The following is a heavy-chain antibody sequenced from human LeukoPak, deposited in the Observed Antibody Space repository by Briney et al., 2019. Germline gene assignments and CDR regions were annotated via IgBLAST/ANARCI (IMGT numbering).Heavy chain of an antibody. CDR2: ISGRGGTT. CDR1: GFTFSNYA. Sequence: GGSLRLSCVASGFTFSNYAMSWVRQAPEKGLEWVSSISGRGGTTYYADSVKGRFTISRDDSKNTLYLQMNSLRADDTAMYYCAKSYGGRGAHWAFDMWGQGEMVTVSS. J-gene: IGHJ3*02. D-gene: IGHD4-17*01. V-gene: IGHV3-23*01. CDR3: AKSYGGRGAHWAFDM.